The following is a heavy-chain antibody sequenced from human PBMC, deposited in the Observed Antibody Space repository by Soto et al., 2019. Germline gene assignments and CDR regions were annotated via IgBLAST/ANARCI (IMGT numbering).Heavy chain of an antibody. V-gene: IGHV3-49*04. CDR3: TRYAHSISGYDPRRYFDY. Sequence: GGSLRLSCTASGFTFVDYAMSWGRQAPGKGLEWVGFIRSKAYGGTTEYAASVKGRFTISRDDSKSIAYLQMNSLKTEDTAVYYCTRYAHSISGYDPRRYFDYWGQGTLVTVSS. CDR1: GFTFVDYA. CDR2: IRSKAYGGTT. J-gene: IGHJ4*02. D-gene: IGHD5-12*01.